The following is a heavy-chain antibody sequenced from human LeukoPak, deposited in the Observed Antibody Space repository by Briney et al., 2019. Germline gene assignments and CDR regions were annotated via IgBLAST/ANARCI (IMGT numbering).Heavy chain of an antibody. CDR3: ARDSVITFRGPTKSYYFAY. V-gene: IGHV1-46*01. CDR1: GCTFTSYY. CDR2: INPSGGST. D-gene: IGHD3-16*01. Sequence: ASVKVSCKASGCTFTSYYMHWVRQAPGQGIEWMGMINPSGGSTRNAQKFLGRVTMTRDTSTSTVYMELNSLRSEDTAVYYCARDSVITFRGPTKSYYFAYWGQGTLVTVSS. J-gene: IGHJ4*02.